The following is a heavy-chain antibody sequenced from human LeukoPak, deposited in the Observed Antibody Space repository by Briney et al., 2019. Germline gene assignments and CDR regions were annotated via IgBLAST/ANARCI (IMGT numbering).Heavy chain of an antibody. CDR3: ARLGSDAYCGGDCYHLDY. J-gene: IGHJ4*02. CDR2: IYPGDSDT. CDR1: GYSFTSYW. Sequence: GESLKISCKGSGYSFTSYWIGWVRQMPGKGLEWMGIIYPGDSDTRYSPSFQGQVTISADKSISTAYLQWSSLKASDTAMYYCARLGSDAYCGGDCYHLDYWGQGTLDTVSS. D-gene: IGHD2-21*02. V-gene: IGHV5-51*01.